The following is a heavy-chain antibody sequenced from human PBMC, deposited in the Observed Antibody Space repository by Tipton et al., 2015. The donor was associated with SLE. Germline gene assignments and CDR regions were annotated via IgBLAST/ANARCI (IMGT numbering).Heavy chain of an antibody. Sequence: TLSLTCSVSGGSITSGGHYWGWIRQLPGKGLEWIGYIHYSGNTYYNPSLESRLTISIDMSKKRLSLQVTSVSAADTAVYYCATLLRFLEWLPRGYFDYWGQGTLVTVSS. D-gene: IGHD3-3*01. CDR3: ATLLRFLEWLPRGYFDY. CDR2: IHYSGNT. J-gene: IGHJ4*02. CDR1: GGSITSGGHY. V-gene: IGHV4-31*03.